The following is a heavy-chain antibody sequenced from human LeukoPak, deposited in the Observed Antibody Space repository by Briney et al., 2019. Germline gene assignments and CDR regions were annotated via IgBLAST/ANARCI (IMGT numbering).Heavy chain of an antibody. CDR3: ARDLHDILTGSFDY. J-gene: IGHJ4*02. CDR1: GFTFSSYS. D-gene: IGHD3-9*01. CDR2: ISSSSSYI. Sequence: GRPLRLSCAASGFTFSSYSMNWVRQAPGKGLEWVSSISSSSSYIYYADSVKGRFTISRDNAKNSLYLQMNSLRAEDTAVYYCARDLHDILTGSFDYWGQGTLVTVSS. V-gene: IGHV3-21*01.